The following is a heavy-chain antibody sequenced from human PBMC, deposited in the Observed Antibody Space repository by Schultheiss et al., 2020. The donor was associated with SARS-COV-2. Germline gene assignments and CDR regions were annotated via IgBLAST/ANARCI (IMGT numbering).Heavy chain of an antibody. J-gene: IGHJ6*03. CDR1: GGSISSGGYY. CDR2: INHSGST. V-gene: IGHV4-61*08. D-gene: IGHD6-6*01. Sequence: SQTLSLTCTVSGGSISSGGYYWNWIRQPPGKGLEWIGEINHSGSTNYNPSLKSRVTISVDTSKNQFSLKLSSVTAADTAVYYCVSSSPTGGYYYYYYMDVWGKGTTVTVSS. CDR3: VSSSPTGGYYYYYYMDV.